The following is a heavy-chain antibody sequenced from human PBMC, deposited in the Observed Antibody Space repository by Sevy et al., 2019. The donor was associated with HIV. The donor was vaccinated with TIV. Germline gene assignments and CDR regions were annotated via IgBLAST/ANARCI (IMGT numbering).Heavy chain of an antibody. Sequence: GGSLRLSCAASGFTFSSYEMNWVRQAPGKGLEWVSYISNSGTTISYSDSVRGRFSIPRVNARNSLYLQMNSLRAEDTAVYYCARDLPPSATTVAHFDYWGQGTLVTVSS. CDR1: GFTFSSYE. D-gene: IGHD4-17*01. J-gene: IGHJ4*02. CDR2: ISNSGTTI. V-gene: IGHV3-48*03. CDR3: ARDLPPSATTVAHFDY.